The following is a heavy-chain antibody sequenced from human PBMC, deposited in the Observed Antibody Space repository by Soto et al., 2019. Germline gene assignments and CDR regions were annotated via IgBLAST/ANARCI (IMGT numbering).Heavy chain of an antibody. J-gene: IGHJ5*02. Sequence: GASVKVSCKASGYTFTSYGISWVRQAPGQGLEWMGWISAYNGNTNYAQKLQGRVTMTTDTSTSTAYMGLRSLRSDDTAVYYCARDALVRGVFDPWGQGALVTVSS. CDR1: GYTFTSYG. CDR3: ARDALVRGVFDP. V-gene: IGHV1-18*01. CDR2: ISAYNGNT. D-gene: IGHD1-26*01.